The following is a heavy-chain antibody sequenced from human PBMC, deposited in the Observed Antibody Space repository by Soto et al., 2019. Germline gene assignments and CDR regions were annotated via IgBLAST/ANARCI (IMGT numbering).Heavy chain of an antibody. J-gene: IGHJ4*02. CDR1: GFTFSSYA. CDR2: ISYDGSNK. D-gene: IGHD3-22*01. Sequence: GGSLRLSCAASGFTFSSYAMHWVRQAPGKGLEWVAVISYDGSNKYYADSVKGRFTISRDNSKNTLYLQMNSLRAEDTAVYYCARAASYYYDSSGYYYAVPFDYWGQGTQVTVSS. V-gene: IGHV3-30-3*01. CDR3: ARAASYYYDSSGYYYAVPFDY.